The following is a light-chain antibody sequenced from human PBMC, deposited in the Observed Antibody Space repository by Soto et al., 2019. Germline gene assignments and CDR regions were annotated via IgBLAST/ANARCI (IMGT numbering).Light chain of an antibody. CDR1: SSNIGAGYD. CDR3: QSYDSRLSGWV. J-gene: IGLJ3*02. Sequence: QSVLTQPPSMSGAPGQRVTISCTGSSSNIGAGYDVHWYQQLPGTAPKLLIFGNNNRPSGVPDRFSGSRSGTSASLAITGLQAEDEADYYCQSYDSRLSGWVFGGGTKVTVL. V-gene: IGLV1-40*01. CDR2: GNN.